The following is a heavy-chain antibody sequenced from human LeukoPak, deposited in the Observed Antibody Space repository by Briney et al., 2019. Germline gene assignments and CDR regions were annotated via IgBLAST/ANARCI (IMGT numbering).Heavy chain of an antibody. CDR1: GFTSSDYN. CDR2: ISDSGNTI. D-gene: IGHD3-9*01. V-gene: IGHV3-11*01. CDR3: ARSIGLTGGGVDV. J-gene: IGHJ6*02. Sequence: GGSLRLSCAASGFTSSDYNMNWVRQAPGKGLEWVSYISDSGNTIYYADSVKGRFTISRDNAKNSLYLKMNSLRAEHTAVYYCARSIGLTGGGVDVWGQGTTVTVSS.